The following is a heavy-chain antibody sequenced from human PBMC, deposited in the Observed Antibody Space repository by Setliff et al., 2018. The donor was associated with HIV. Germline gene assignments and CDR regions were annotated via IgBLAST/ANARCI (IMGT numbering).Heavy chain of an antibody. D-gene: IGHD3-9*01. CDR1: RDSINGHW. V-gene: IGHV4-59*11. J-gene: IGHJ3*02. Sequence: PSETLSLTCTVSRDSINGHWWSWIRQPPGKGLEWTGSIHYSGITHYNPSLKSRLTMSVDTSKNQVSLKLTSVTAADTAVYYCARYKCINFACLGFDIWGQGTVVTVSS. CDR2: IHYSGIT. CDR3: ARYKCINFACLGFDI.